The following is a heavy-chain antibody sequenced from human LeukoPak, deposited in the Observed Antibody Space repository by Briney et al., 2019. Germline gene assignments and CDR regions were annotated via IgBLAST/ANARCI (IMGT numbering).Heavy chain of an antibody. V-gene: IGHV1-8*01. CDR1: GYTFTSYD. CDR2: MNPNSGNT. J-gene: IGHJ6*03. Sequence: SVKVSCKASGYTFTSYDINWVRQATGQGLEWMGWMNPNSGNTGYAQKFQGRVTMTRNASISTAYMELSSLRSEDTAVYYCARGLGDIVVVPAAYYYYYYMDVWGKGTTVTVSS. D-gene: IGHD2-2*01. CDR3: ARGLGDIVVVPAAYYYYYYMDV.